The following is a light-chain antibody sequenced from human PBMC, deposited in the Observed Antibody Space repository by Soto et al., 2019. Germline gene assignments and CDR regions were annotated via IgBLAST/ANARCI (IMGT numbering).Light chain of an antibody. V-gene: IGKV1-5*03. J-gene: IGKJ1*01. CDR3: QQYNSYWT. CDR2: KAF. CDR1: QSISSW. Sequence: DIQMTQSPSTLSASVGDRVTITCRASQSISSWLAWYQQKPGKAPKLLIYKAFSLESGVPSRFSGSGSGTESILTISSLHPDDFATYYCQQYNSYWTFGQGTKVEIK.